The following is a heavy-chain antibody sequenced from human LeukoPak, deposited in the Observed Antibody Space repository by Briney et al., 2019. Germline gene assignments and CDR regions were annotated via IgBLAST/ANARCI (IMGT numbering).Heavy chain of an antibody. J-gene: IGHJ3*02. CDR2: IGTDGNT. CDR1: GFTFSSYD. Sequence: GGSLRLSCAASGFTFSSYDMHWVRQATGKGLVWVSDIGTDGNTYYPGSEKGRFTISRENAKNSLYLQMNSLRAGDTSVYYCARALGIAVAAGDAFDIWGQGTMVTVSS. CDR3: ARALGIAVAAGDAFDI. D-gene: IGHD6-19*01. V-gene: IGHV3-13*01.